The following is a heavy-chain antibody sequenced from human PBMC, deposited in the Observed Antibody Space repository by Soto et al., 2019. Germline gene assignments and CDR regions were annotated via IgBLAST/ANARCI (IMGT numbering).Heavy chain of an antibody. CDR1: EYNFTNYW. V-gene: IGHV5-51*01. CDR2: IYPGDSDT. CDR3: ARHDSSSSGYFYFAMDV. J-gene: IGHJ6*02. D-gene: IGHD6-6*01. Sequence: GESLKISCKGSEYNFTNYWIAWVRQMPGKGLEWMGIIYPGDSDTRYSPSFQGQVTLSVDKSISTAYLQWSSLKASDSAMYYCARHDSSSSGYFYFAMDVWGQGTTVTVSS.